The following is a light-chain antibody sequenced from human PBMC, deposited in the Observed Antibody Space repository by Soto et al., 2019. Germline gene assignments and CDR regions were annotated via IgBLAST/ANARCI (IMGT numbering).Light chain of an antibody. Sequence: DIQMTQSPSSLSASVGDRVTITCQASQDIAKYLNWYQQKPGNAPKLLIYDTSELHAGVPSRFSGRGSGTDFTFTISRVKPEDFATYYCQQYDDLLSFGGGTKVEIK. CDR1: QDIAKY. J-gene: IGKJ4*01. V-gene: IGKV1-33*01. CDR3: QQYDDLLS. CDR2: DTS.